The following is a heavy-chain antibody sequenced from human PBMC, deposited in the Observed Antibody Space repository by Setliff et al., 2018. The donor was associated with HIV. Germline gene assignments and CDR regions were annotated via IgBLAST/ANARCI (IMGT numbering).Heavy chain of an antibody. D-gene: IGHD3-16*01. V-gene: IGHV4-38-2*02. J-gene: IGHJ3*02. CDR2: VYQSNTL. Sequence: KTSETLSLTCNFSGYSIGSDYFWGWIRQTPGNRLEWIGSVYQSNTLFYNPSLKSRATISVDTSRNQFSLRLTSVTATDTAFYYCARGGRSWFQNFHGAFDIWGQGTMVTVSS. CDR3: ARGGRSWFQNFHGAFDI. CDR1: GYSIGSDYF.